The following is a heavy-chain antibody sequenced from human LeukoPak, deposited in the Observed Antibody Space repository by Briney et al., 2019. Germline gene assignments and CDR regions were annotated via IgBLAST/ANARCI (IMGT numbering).Heavy chain of an antibody. CDR3: ARAHYDSSGYYRWAFDY. CDR1: GYTFTGYY. CDR2: INPNSGGT. D-gene: IGHD3-22*01. Sequence: ASVKVSCKASGYTFTGYYMHWVRQAPGQGLEWMGWINPNSGGTNYAQKFQGRVTMTRDTSISTAYMELSRLRSDDTAVYYCARAHYDSSGYYRWAFDYWGQGTLVTVSS. J-gene: IGHJ4*02. V-gene: IGHV1-2*02.